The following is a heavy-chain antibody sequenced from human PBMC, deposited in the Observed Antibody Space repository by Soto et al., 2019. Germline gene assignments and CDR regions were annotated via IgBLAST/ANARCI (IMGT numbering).Heavy chain of an antibody. V-gene: IGHV3-33*01. CDR3: ARRGIGYYNMDV. J-gene: IGHJ6*03. D-gene: IGHD3-16*01. CDR1: GFTFSSYG. CDR2: IWNDGSNK. Sequence: PGGSLRLSCAASGFTFSSYGMHWVRQAPGKGLEWVSVIWNDGSNKYYADSVKGRFTISRDNSKNTLYLEMNSLRAEDTAVYYCARRGIGYYNMDVWGRGTTVTVSS.